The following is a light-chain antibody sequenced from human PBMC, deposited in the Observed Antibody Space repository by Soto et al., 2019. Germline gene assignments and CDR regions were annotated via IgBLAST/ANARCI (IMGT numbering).Light chain of an antibody. CDR3: QQGSNWPPLT. CDR1: QSVGTY. V-gene: IGKV3-11*01. J-gene: IGKJ4*01. CDR2: EAS. Sequence: EIVLTQSPVTLSLSPGETATLSCRASQSVGTYLAWYQLKSGQAPRLLIYEASKGATGIPARFSGRGSGTDFTLTISSLEPEDFALYYCQQGSNWPPLTFGGGTKVEIK.